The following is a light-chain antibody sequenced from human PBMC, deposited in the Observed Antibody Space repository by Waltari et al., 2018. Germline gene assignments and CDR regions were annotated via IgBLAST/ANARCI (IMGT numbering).Light chain of an antibody. V-gene: IGKV3-20*01. CDR3: QQYGTSLST. Sequence: EIVLTQSPGTLSLSPGERATPPCRASQSVTNNYLAWYQQKRGQAPRALIYGASSRASGVPDRFSGSGSGTDFTLTISRLEPEDFAVYYCQQYGTSLSTFGQGTKVDIK. CDR1: QSVTNNY. J-gene: IGKJ1*01. CDR2: GAS.